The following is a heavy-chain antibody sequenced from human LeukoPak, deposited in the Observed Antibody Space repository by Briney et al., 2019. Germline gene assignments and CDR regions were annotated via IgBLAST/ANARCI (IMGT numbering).Heavy chain of an antibody. Sequence: PGGSLRLSCAASGFTFSSYGMHWVRQAPGKGLEWVAFIRYDGSNKYYADSVKGRFTISRDNSKNTLYLQMNSLRAEDTAVYYCARDLSLYGDYGEFDYWGQGTLVTVSS. J-gene: IGHJ4*02. V-gene: IGHV3-30*02. CDR2: IRYDGSNK. D-gene: IGHD4-17*01. CDR3: ARDLSLYGDYGEFDY. CDR1: GFTFSSYG.